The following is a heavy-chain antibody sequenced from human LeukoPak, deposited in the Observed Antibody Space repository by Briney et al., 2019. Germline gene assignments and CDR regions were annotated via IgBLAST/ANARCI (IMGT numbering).Heavy chain of an antibody. Sequence: PGGSLRLSCAASGFTVSSNYMSWVLQAPGKGLEWVSVISGSGDSTYYVDSVKGRFTISRDNSKNTLYLQMNSLRAEDTAVYYCARDYSSSWYTQRLDYWGQGTLVTVSS. J-gene: IGHJ4*02. CDR1: GFTVSSNY. CDR3: ARDYSSSWYTQRLDY. V-gene: IGHV3-23*01. CDR2: ISGSGDST. D-gene: IGHD6-13*01.